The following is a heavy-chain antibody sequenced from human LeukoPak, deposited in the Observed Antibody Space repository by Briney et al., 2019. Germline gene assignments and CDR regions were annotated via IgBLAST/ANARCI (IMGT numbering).Heavy chain of an antibody. CDR3: ARTVPYYDILTGYYPYYFDY. V-gene: IGHV4-59*08. J-gene: IGHJ4*02. Sequence: SETLSLTCTVSGGSISSYYWSWIRQPPGKGLEWIGYIYYSGSTNYNPSLKSPVTISVDTSKNQFSLKLSSVTAADTAVYYCARTVPYYDILTGYYPYYFDYWGQGTLVTVSS. D-gene: IGHD3-9*01. CDR1: GGSISSYY. CDR2: IYYSGST.